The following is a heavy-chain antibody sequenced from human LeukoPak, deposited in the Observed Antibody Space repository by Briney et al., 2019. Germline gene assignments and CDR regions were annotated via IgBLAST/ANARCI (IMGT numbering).Heavy chain of an antibody. V-gene: IGHV3-23*01. D-gene: IGHD5-12*01. Sequence: PGGSLRLSCAASGFTFSSYAMSWVRQAPGKGLEWVSAISGSGGSTYYAGSVKGRFTISRDNSKNTLYLQMNSLRAEDTAVYYCAKIGWLRSVGYFDYWGQGTLVTVSS. CDR3: AKIGWLRSVGYFDY. CDR1: GFTFSSYA. J-gene: IGHJ4*02. CDR2: ISGSGGST.